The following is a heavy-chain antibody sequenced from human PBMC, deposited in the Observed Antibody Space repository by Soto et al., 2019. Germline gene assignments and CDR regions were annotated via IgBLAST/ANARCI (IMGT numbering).Heavy chain of an antibody. CDR1: GFTFSSYW. D-gene: IGHD5-12*01. Sequence: GGSLRLSCAASGFTFSSYWMHWVRQAPGKGLVWVSRINSDGSSTSYADSVKGRFTISRDNAKNTLYLQMNSLRAEDTAVYYCARGGYDYGGYYYYYMDVWGKGTMVTVSS. J-gene: IGHJ6*03. V-gene: IGHV3-74*01. CDR2: INSDGSST. CDR3: ARGGYDYGGYYYYYMDV.